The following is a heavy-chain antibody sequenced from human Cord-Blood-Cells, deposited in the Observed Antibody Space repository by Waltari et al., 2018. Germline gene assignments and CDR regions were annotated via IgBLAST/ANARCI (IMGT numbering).Heavy chain of an antibody. D-gene: IGHD1-26*01. J-gene: IGHJ4*02. CDR3: ARDQSFDGSYDY. CDR2: IYHSGST. V-gene: IGHV4-38-2*02. CDR1: GYFISSGYY. Sequence: QVQLQESGPGLVKPSETLSLTCAVSGYFISSGYYWGWIRQPPGKGLEWIGSIYHSGSTYYNPSLKSRVTISVDTSKNQFSLKLSSVTAADTAVYYCARDQSFDGSYDYWGQGTLVTVSS.